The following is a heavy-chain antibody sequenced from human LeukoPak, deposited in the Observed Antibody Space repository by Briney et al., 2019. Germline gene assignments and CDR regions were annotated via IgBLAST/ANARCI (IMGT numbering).Heavy chain of an antibody. V-gene: IGHV4-59*01. D-gene: IGHD3-10*01. Sequence: VKPSETLSLTCTVSGGSISSYYWSWIRQPPGKGLKWIGYIYYSGSTNYNPSLKSRVTISVDTSKNQFSLKLSSVTAADTAVYYCARAARGDRLSPGIYYYYMDVWGKGTTVTVSS. CDR3: ARAARGDRLSPGIYYYYMDV. CDR1: GGSISSYY. J-gene: IGHJ6*03. CDR2: IYYSGST.